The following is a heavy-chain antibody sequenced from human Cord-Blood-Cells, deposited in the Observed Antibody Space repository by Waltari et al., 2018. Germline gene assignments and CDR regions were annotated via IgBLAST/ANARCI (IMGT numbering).Heavy chain of an antibody. D-gene: IGHD3-10*01. J-gene: IGHJ2*01. CDR1: GGSISSYY. CDR3: ARDPPPYYYGSGSYRYFDL. Sequence: QVQLQESGPGLVKPSATLSLTCTVSGGSISSYYWSWIRQPAGKGLEWIGRIYTSGSTNYNPSLKSRVTMSVDTSKNQFSLKLSSVTAADTAVYYCARDPPPYYYGSGSYRYFDLWGRGTLVTVSS. V-gene: IGHV4-4*07. CDR2: IYTSGST.